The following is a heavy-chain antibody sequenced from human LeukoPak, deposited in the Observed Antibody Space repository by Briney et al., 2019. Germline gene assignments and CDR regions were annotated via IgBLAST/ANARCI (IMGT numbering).Heavy chain of an antibody. CDR3: VKEVARSGSYSTELDY. CDR2: ISSNGGST. CDR1: GFTFSSYA. D-gene: IGHD1-26*01. J-gene: IGHJ4*02. Sequence: PGGSLRLSCSASGFTFSSYAMHWVRQAPGKGLEYVSAISSNGGSTYYADSVKGRFTISRDNSKNTLYLQMSSLRAEDTAVYYCVKEVARSGSYSTELDYWGQGTLVTVSS. V-gene: IGHV3-64D*06.